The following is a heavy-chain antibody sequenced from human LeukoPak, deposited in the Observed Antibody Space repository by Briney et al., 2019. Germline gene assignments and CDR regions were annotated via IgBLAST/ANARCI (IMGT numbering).Heavy chain of an antibody. V-gene: IGHV3-13*04. Sequence: GGSLRLSCAASGFTLSSYDMHWVRHATGQGLEWVSTIRAGGDTYYPDSVKGRFTISRENAKNSLYLQMNSLRAGDTAVYYCVRAGPSSGWYTFDYWGQGILVTVSS. D-gene: IGHD6-19*01. CDR3: VRAGPSSGWYTFDY. CDR1: GFTLSSYD. CDR2: IRAGGDT. J-gene: IGHJ4*02.